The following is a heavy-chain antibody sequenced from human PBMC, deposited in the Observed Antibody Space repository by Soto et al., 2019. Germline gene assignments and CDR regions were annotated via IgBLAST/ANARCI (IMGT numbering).Heavy chain of an antibody. D-gene: IGHD3-3*01. CDR3: ARGGVSTRTFDY. V-gene: IGHV5-51*01. CDR2: IYPSDSDT. CDR1: GYNFAGYW. J-gene: IGHJ4*02. Sequence: PXESLNISCKGSGYNFAGYWIAWVRRMPGKGLELMGIIYPSDSDTRYRPSFQGQVTISADKSISSAYLQWSSLRASDTAMYYCARGGVSTRTFDYWGQGTPVTVS.